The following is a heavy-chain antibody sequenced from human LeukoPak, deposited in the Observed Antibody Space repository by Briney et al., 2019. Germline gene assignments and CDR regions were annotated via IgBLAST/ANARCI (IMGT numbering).Heavy chain of an antibody. CDR3: ARDLGTNTAMASYYYYYYMDV. Sequence: SVKVSCKASGGTFSSYAISWVRQAPGQGLEWMGGIIPIFGTANYAQKFQGRVTITADESTSTAYMELSSLRSEDTAVYYCARDLGTNTAMASYYYYYYMDVWGKGTTVTVSS. CDR2: IIPIFGTA. V-gene: IGHV1-69*13. J-gene: IGHJ6*03. CDR1: GGTFSSYA. D-gene: IGHD5-18*01.